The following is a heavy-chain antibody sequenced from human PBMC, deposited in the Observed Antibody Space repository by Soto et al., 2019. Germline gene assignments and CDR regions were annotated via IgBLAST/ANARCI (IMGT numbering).Heavy chain of an antibody. CDR1: GDSVSSNSAA. CDR2: TYYRSKWYN. V-gene: IGHV6-1*01. Sequence: SQSRTLTCSISGDSVSSNSAAWNWIRQSPSRGLEWLGRTYYRSKWYNDYAVSLKSRITINPDTSKNQFSLQLNSVTPEDTAVYYCARDRNWNPGYYDYGMDVWGQGTTVTLSS. J-gene: IGHJ6*02. D-gene: IGHD1-1*01. CDR3: ARDRNWNPGYYDYGMDV.